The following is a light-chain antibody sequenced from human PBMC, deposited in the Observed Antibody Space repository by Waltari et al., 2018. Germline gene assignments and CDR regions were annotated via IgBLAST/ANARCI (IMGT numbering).Light chain of an antibody. CDR3: QQYNSYSLALT. CDR2: KAS. Sequence: DIQMTQSPSTLYASLGDRVTITCRASQSISSWLAWYQQKPGKAPKLLIYKASSLESGVPSRFSGSGSGTEFTLTISSLQPDDFATYYCQQYNSYSLALTFGGGTKVEIK. CDR1: QSISSW. J-gene: IGKJ4*01. V-gene: IGKV1-5*03.